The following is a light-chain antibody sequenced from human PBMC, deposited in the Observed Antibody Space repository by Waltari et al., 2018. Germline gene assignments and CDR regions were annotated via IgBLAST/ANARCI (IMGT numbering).Light chain of an antibody. CDR3: CSYAGGSTYV. Sequence: QSALTQPASVSGSPGQSITIPCTGTSSDVGNYNLFSWYQQHPGKAPKLMISAGSKRPSGVSNRFSGSKSGNTASLTISGLQAEDEADYYCCSYAGGSTYVFGTGTKVTVL. V-gene: IGLV2-23*01. CDR2: AGS. CDR1: SSDVGNYNL. J-gene: IGLJ1*01.